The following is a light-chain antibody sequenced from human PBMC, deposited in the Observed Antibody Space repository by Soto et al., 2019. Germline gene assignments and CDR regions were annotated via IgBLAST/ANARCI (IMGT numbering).Light chain of an antibody. CDR3: SSYTSSSTFGV. J-gene: IGLJ3*02. CDR2: DVS. V-gene: IGLV2-14*01. CDR1: SSDVGGYNY. Sequence: QSALTQPASVCGSPGQSITISCTGTSSDVGGYNYVSWYQQHPGKAPKLMIYDVSNRPSGVSNRFSGSKSGNTASLTISGLQAEDEADYYCSSYTSSSTFGVFGGGTKLTVL.